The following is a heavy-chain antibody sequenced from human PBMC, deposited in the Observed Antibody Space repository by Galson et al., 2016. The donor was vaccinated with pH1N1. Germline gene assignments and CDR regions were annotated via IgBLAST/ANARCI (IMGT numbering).Heavy chain of an antibody. Sequence: SVKVSCKASGGTFGSYGINWVRQAPGQGLEWMGGIIPIFNTTKYAQNFQGRVTITADELTTTAYMELTSLRSDDPAMYFCAREDYYDTDLSDWYFDLWGRGTLLTVSS. CDR3: AREDYYDTDLSDWYFDL. V-gene: IGHV1-69*13. J-gene: IGHJ2*01. CDR1: GGTFGSYG. CDR2: IIPIFNTT. D-gene: IGHD3-22*01.